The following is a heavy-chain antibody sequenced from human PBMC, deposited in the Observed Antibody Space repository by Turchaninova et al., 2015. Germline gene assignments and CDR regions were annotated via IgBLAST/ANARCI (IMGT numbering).Heavy chain of an antibody. CDR1: GDSISSSNYY. CDR2: IFYTGRT. D-gene: IGHD2-8*01. CDR3: ARETSXEGVXX. Sequence: QLQLQESGPGLVKPSETLSLTCTVSGDSISSSNYYWGWLRQPPGKGLEWVGSIFYTGRTYYNPHLQSRFXISVXTSKIXXSLXLXAVTAADXXXYYCARETSXEGVXXWGQGALVTXSS. J-gene: IGHJ4*02. V-gene: IGHV4-39*07.